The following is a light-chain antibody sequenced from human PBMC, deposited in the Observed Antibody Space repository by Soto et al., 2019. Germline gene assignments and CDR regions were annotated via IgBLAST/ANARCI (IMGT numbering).Light chain of an antibody. CDR2: DTS. V-gene: IGKV1-39*01. Sequence: DIQMTQSPSSLSASVGDRVTITCRASQSISTYLNWLQQKPGKAPEVLIYDTSNMQIGVPVRFSGSGSGTEFTISISRLQPEDVATCYYQHNYRRVLSFGGGTKVDIK. J-gene: IGKJ3*01. CDR3: QHNYRRVLS. CDR1: QSISTY.